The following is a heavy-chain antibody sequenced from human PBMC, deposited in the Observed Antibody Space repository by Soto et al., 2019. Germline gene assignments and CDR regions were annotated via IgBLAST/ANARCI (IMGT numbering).Heavy chain of an antibody. CDR3: ARARHCSSTSCYLHDGLDP. D-gene: IGHD2-2*01. J-gene: IGHJ5*02. CDR1: GGSFSGYY. CDR2: INHSGST. Sequence: PSETLSLTCAVYGGSFSGYYWSWIRQPPGKGLEWIGEINHSGSTNYNPSLKSRVTISVDTSKNQFSLKLSSVTAADTAVYYCARARHCSSTSCYLHDGLDPWGRRSFVTGSS. V-gene: IGHV4-34*01.